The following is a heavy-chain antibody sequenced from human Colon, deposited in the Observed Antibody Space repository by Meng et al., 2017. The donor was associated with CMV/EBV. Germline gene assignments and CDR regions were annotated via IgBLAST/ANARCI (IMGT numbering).Heavy chain of an antibody. CDR1: GLPFRFYA. CDR2: ISGNGDST. V-gene: IGHV3-23*01. J-gene: IGHJ4*02. CDR3: TRTFRYYFDY. D-gene: IGHD2/OR15-2a*01. Sequence: GESLKISCKVSGLPFRFYAMTWVRQAPGKGLEWVSGISGNGDSTYYSDSVKGRFTSSRDNAKNSVHLLMTGLRADDAAVYYCTRTFRYYFDYWGQGTLVTVSS.